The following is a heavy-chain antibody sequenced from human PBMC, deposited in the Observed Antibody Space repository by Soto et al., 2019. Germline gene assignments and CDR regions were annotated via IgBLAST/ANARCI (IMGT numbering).Heavy chain of an antibody. Sequence: QAQLQESGPGLVKASVTLSLTCTVSGGSISGYYWSWIRQPPGKALEWIGYIYYAGNTAYNPSLMTRVTMSVDTSHNPFSLWLASVPAADTAVYYGARHPRSYFATDRWGQGILVTVSS. CDR2: IYYAGNT. J-gene: IGHJ5*02. D-gene: IGHD3-10*01. V-gene: IGHV4-59*08. CDR3: ARHPRSYFATDR. CDR1: GGSISGYY.